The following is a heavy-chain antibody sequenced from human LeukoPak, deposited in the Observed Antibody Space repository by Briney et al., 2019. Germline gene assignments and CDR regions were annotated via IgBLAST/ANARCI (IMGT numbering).Heavy chain of an antibody. J-gene: IGHJ4*02. V-gene: IGHV4-39*07. Sequence: SETLSLTCTVSGGSISSSGYYWGWIRQPPGKGLEWIGSIYYSGSTYYNPSLKSRVTLSVDTSKNQFSLQLSSVTAADTAVYYYARTGYYDILTGYYRDWGQETLVTVSS. CDR3: ARTGYYDILTGYYRD. CDR2: IYYSGST. CDR1: GGSISSSGYY. D-gene: IGHD3-9*01.